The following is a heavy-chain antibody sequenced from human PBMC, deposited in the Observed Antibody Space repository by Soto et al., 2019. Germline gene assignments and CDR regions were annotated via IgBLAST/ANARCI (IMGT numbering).Heavy chain of an antibody. CDR1: GYTFTDYY. J-gene: IGHJ5*02. Sequence: QVQLVQSGAEVKRPGASVTVSCTASGYTFTDYYLHWVRQAPGQGLEWMAWINPKSGDTKYAEKFQGRVTLTRDTSINTAYMELSRLRSDDTAVYYCARVGLAPQGFPLHPRGGWFDPWGQGTVVTVSS. CDR2: INPKSGDT. CDR3: ARVGLAPQGFPLHPRGGWFDP. D-gene: IGHD2-15*01. V-gene: IGHV1-2*02.